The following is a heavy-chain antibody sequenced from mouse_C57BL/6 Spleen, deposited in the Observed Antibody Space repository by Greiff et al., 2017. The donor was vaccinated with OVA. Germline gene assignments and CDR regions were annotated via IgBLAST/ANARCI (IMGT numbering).Heavy chain of an antibody. Sequence: EVKVVESGGGLVKPGGSLKLSCAASGFTFSSYAMSWVRQTPEKRLEWVATISDGGSYTYYPDNVKGRFTISRDNAKNNLYLQMSHLKSEDTAMYYCARDHTTVVFDYWGQGTTLTVSS. CDR2: ISDGGSYT. V-gene: IGHV5-4*01. CDR3: ARDHTTVVFDY. D-gene: IGHD1-1*01. J-gene: IGHJ2*01. CDR1: GFTFSSYA.